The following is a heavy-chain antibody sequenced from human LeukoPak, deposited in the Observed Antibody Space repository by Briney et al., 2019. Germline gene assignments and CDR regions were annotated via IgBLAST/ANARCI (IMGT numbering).Heavy chain of an antibody. V-gene: IGHV3-53*01. Sequence: ESGGSLRLSCAASGLTVSSNYMNWVRQAPGKGLEWVSTLYISGNTYYADSVRGRFTISRDNSKNTLYLQMNSLRAEDTAIYYCTTAAGYNYGQYWGQGTLVTVSS. CDR3: TTAAGYNYGQY. D-gene: IGHD5-18*01. CDR1: GLTVSSNY. CDR2: LYISGNT. J-gene: IGHJ4*02.